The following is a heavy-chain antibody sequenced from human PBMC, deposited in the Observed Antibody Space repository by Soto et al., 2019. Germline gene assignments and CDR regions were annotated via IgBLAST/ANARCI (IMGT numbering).Heavy chain of an antibody. CDR3: ARGLWEPRGSIVVVPAAISKEQQLPNNWFDP. D-gene: IGHD2-2*02. Sequence: APVKASCKESGYGNASKARHWVRQDNRQRLEWXXXXXXXXXXXKYSQQFQDRVTITRDTSASTAYMELSSLRSEDTAVYYCARGLWEPRGSIVVVPAAISKEQQLPNNWFDPWGQGTLVTVSS. CDR2: XXXXXXXX. CDR1: GYGNASKA. V-gene: IGHV1-3*01. J-gene: IGHJ5*02.